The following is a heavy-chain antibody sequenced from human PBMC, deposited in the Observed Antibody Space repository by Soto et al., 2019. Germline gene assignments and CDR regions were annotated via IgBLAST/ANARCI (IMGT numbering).Heavy chain of an antibody. CDR1: DFTFSYYW. CDR3: ARGDVGAFDL. J-gene: IGHJ3*01. CDR2: IHSDGSST. V-gene: IGHV3-74*03. D-gene: IGHD1-26*01. Sequence: PGGSLRLSCVGSDFTFSYYWMHWVRQVPWKGLVWVSRIHSDGSSTTYADSVKGRFTISRDNAKNTLYLQMASLRVEDTAVYYCARGDVGAFDLRTQGTAVTVS.